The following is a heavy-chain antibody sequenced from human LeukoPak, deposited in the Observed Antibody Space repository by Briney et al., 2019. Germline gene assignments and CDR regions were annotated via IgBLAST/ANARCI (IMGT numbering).Heavy chain of an antibody. V-gene: IGHV3-30-3*01. D-gene: IGHD3-9*01. J-gene: IGHJ4*02. Sequence: PGGSLRLSCAASGFTFSSYAMHWVRQAPGKGLEWVAVISYDGSNKYYADSVKGRFTISRDNSKNTLYLQMNSLRAEDTAVYYCARDRNYDILTGYSTSWGQGTLVTVSS. CDR2: ISYDGSNK. CDR3: ARDRNYDILTGYSTS. CDR1: GFTFSSYA.